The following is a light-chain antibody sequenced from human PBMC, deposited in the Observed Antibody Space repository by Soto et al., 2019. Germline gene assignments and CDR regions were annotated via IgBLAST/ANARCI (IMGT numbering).Light chain of an antibody. CDR1: QTVNNSS. CDR2: GAS. CDR3: QHYCSSPPFT. Sequence: EIVLTQSPGTLSLSPGERATLSCRASQTVNNSSSAWYQQKVGQAPRLLIYGASNRATGIPDRFSGSGSGTDFTLTISRLEPEDFAVYYCQHYCSSPPFTFGQGTKLEIK. J-gene: IGKJ2*01. V-gene: IGKV3-20*01.